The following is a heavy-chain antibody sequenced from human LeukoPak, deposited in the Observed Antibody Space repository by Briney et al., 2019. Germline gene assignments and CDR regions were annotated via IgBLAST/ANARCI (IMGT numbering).Heavy chain of an antibody. CDR3: AGAETY. CDR2: INSDSGDT. CDR1: GYTFTAYY. Sequence: ASVKVSCKTSGYTFTAYYIHWVRQAPGRGLEWMGWINSDSGDTNYAPKFQGRVTMTRDTSITTAYLELSGLRPDDTAIYYCAGAETYWGQGTLITVSS. J-gene: IGHJ1*01. V-gene: IGHV1-2*02.